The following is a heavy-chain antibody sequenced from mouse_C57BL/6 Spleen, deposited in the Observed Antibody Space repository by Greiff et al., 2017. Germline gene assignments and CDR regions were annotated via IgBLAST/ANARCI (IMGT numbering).Heavy chain of an antibody. D-gene: IGHD1-1*01. V-gene: IGHV1-61*01. CDR1: GYTFTSYW. CDR3: ARSIYYYGSSYPFAY. Sequence: VQLQQPGAELVRPGSSVKLSCKASGYTFTSYWMDWVKQRPGQGLEWIGNIYPSDSETHYNQKFKDKATITVDKSSSTAYMQLSSLTSEDAAVYYCARSIYYYGSSYPFAYWGQGTLVTVSA. J-gene: IGHJ3*01. CDR2: IYPSDSET.